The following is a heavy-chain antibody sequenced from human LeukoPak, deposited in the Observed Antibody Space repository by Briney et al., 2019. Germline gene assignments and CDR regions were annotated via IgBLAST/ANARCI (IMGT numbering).Heavy chain of an antibody. Sequence: ASVKVSCKTSGYTFTGYYMHWVRQAPAQGLEWMGWINPNSGGTNYAQKFQGRVTMTRDTSISTAYMELSRLRSDDTAVYYCARGPVRIYYDSSGYFDYWGQGTLVTVSS. CDR3: ARGPVRIYYDSSGYFDY. D-gene: IGHD3-22*01. V-gene: IGHV1-2*02. CDR1: GYTFTGYY. CDR2: INPNSGGT. J-gene: IGHJ4*02.